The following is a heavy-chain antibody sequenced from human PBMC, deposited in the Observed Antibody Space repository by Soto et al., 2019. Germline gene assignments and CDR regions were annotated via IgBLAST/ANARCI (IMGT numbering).Heavy chain of an antibody. CDR1: GGSISSGDYY. V-gene: IGHV4-39*01. J-gene: IGHJ4*02. D-gene: IGHD3-16*01. CDR3: ARHLYVTFDY. CDR2: IYHSGST. Sequence: SETLSLTCTVSGGSISSGDYYWSWIRQPPGKGLEWIGEIYHSGSTNYNPSLKSRVTISGDASKKQFYLRLGSVTAADTAVYYCARHLYVTFDYWGQGTLVTVSS.